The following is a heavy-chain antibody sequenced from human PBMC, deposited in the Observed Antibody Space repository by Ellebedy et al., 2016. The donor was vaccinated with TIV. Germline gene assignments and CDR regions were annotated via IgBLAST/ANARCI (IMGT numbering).Heavy chain of an antibody. J-gene: IGHJ2*01. CDR1: GGSISSYY. CDR3: AALQWLAPAWYFDL. CDR2: IYYSGSP. Sequence: MPGGSLRLSCTVSGGSISSYYWSWIRQPPGKGLEWIGNIYYSGSPTYNPSLKSRVTISVDTSKNQFSLNLSSVTAADTAVYYCAALQWLAPAWYFDLWGRGTLVTVSS. D-gene: IGHD6-19*01. V-gene: IGHV4-59*08.